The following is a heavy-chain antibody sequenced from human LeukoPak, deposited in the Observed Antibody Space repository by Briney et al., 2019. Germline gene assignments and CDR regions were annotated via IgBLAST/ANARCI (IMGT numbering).Heavy chain of an antibody. J-gene: IGHJ6*03. D-gene: IGHD6-25*01. CDR1: GFTFSSYN. CDR2: TSSSGSTR. CDR3: ATGYQYYDYYYMDV. Sequence: GGSLRLSCAASGFTFSSYNMNWVRQAPGKGLEWVSYTSSSGSTRYYADSVKGRFTISRDNAKNSLYLQMNSLRAEDTAVYYCATGYQYYDYYYMDVWGKGTTVTISS. V-gene: IGHV3-48*04.